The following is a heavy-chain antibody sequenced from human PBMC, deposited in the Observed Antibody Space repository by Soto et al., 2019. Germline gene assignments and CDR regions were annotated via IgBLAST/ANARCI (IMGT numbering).Heavy chain of an antibody. CDR2: IKHSGST. CDR1: GGSLSGYS. J-gene: IGHJ4*02. Sequence: QVRLQHWGAGLLKPSETLSRTCAVYGGSLSGYSWSWIRQPPGRGLEWIGEIKHSGSTNYNPSLKSRVTISVDTPKNQFSLNLTSVTAADTAVYYCAKGFGGRLYGPGSDAFDDWGQGILVTVSS. D-gene: IGHD3-10*01. CDR3: AKGFGGRLYGPGSDAFDD. V-gene: IGHV4-34*01.